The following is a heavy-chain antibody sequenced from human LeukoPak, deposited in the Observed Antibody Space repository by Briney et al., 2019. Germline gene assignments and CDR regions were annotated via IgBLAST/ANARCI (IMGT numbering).Heavy chain of an antibody. CDR2: ISGSGGST. CDR3: AKDRNVVVVAAMPLDY. CDR1: GFTFSSYA. D-gene: IGHD2-15*01. Sequence: GGSLRLSCAASGFTFSSYAMSWVRQAPGEGLEWVSAISGSGGSTYYADSVKGRFTISRDNSKNTLYLQMNSLRAEDTAVYYCAKDRNVVVVAAMPLDYWGQGTLVTVSS. V-gene: IGHV3-23*01. J-gene: IGHJ4*02.